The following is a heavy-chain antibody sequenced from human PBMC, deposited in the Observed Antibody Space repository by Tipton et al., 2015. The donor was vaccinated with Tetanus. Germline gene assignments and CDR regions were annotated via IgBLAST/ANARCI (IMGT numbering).Heavy chain of an antibody. V-gene: IGHV4-59*01. J-gene: IGHJ2*01. D-gene: IGHD2-15*01. CDR1: GGSLRSSH. CDR2: IYYNGST. Sequence: TLSLTCTVTGGSLRSSHWAWIRQSPGKGLEWIGHIYYNGSTKYNPSLKSRVTVSLDTSKKHFSLRLSSVTAADTAVYYCARGGLCVGPACAGISPLLGVWGRGTLVTVSS. CDR3: ARGGLCVGPACAGISPLLGV.